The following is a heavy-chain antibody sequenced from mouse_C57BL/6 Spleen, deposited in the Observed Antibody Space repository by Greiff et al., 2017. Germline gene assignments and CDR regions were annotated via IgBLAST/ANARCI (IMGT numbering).Heavy chain of an antibody. CDR3: ARGFYYYGSSYDAMDY. Sequence: EVQRVESGGGLVKPGGSLKLSCAASGFTFSDYGMHWVRQAPEKGLEWVAYISSGSSTIYYADTVKGRFTISRDNAKNTLFLQMTSLRSEDTAMYYCARGFYYYGSSYDAMDYWGQGTSVTVSS. CDR1: GFTFSDYG. CDR2: ISSGSSTI. V-gene: IGHV5-17*01. D-gene: IGHD1-1*01. J-gene: IGHJ4*01.